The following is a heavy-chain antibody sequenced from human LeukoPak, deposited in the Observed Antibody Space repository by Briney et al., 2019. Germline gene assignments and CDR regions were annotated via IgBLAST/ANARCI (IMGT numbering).Heavy chain of an antibody. V-gene: IGHV4-59*01. CDR3: ARERDGYNH. CDR2: IYYSGNT. CDR1: GVSIGSYY. D-gene: IGHD5-24*01. Sequence: SETLSLTCTVSGVSIGSYYWSWIRQPPGKGLEWIGYIYYSGNTNYNPSLKSRVTISVDTSKNQFSLKLSSVTAADAAVYYCARERDGYNHWGQGTLVTVSS. J-gene: IGHJ5*02.